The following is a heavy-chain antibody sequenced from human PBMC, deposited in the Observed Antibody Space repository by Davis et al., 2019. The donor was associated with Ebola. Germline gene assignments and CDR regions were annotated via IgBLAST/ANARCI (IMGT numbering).Heavy chain of an antibody. CDR2: MNPNSGNT. Sequence: AASVKVSCKASGYTFTSYDINWVRQAPGQGLEWMGWMNPNSGNTGYAQKLQGRVTMTTDTSTSTAYMELRSLRSDDTAVYYCARVSYDFWSGYDYWGQGTPVTVSS. D-gene: IGHD3-3*01. J-gene: IGHJ4*02. CDR3: ARVSYDFWSGYDY. CDR1: GYTFTSYD. V-gene: IGHV1-8*01.